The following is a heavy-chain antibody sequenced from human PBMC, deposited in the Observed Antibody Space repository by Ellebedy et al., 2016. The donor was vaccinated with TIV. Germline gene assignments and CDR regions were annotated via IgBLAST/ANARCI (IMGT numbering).Heavy chain of an antibody. CDR1: GFIFGSYG. J-gene: IGHJ4*02. CDR3: Y. CDR2: ISYEGSNE. Sequence: GGSLRLXCAASGFIFGSYGMHWVRQAPGKGLEWVTVISYEGSNEYYADSEKGRFTISRDNSKNTLYLQMNSLRAEDTAVYYCYWGQGTLVTVSS. V-gene: IGHV3-30-3*01.